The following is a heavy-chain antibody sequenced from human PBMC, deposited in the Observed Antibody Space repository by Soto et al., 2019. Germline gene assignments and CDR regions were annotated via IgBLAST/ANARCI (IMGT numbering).Heavy chain of an antibody. V-gene: IGHV4-31*03. Sequence: QVQLQESGPGLVKPSQTLSLTCTVSGGSISSGGYYWSWIRQHPGKGLEWIGYIYYSGSTYYNPSLKSRVTISVDTSKNQFSVKLSSVTAADTAVYYCARGYGSGSYPYFYYYYMDVWGKGTTVTVSS. CDR2: IYYSGST. CDR1: GGSISSGGYY. D-gene: IGHD3-10*01. J-gene: IGHJ6*03. CDR3: ARGYGSGSYPYFYYYYMDV.